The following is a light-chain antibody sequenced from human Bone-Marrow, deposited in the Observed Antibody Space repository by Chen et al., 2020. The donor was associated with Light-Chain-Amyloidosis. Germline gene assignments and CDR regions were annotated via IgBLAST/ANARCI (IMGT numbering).Light chain of an antibody. V-gene: IGKV1-39*01. CDR3: QRSYNIPQT. CDR1: QSINSY. J-gene: IGKJ1*01. CDR2: AAS. Sequence: DIQMTQSPSSLSASVGDRVTITCRASQSINSYLNWYQQKPGKAPKLLIYAASSLQSGVPSRFSGSGSGTDFTLTISNLQPEDFATYYCQRSYNIPQTFGQGTKVEIK.